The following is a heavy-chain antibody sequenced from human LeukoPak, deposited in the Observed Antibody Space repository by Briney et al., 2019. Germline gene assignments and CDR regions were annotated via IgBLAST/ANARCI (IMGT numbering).Heavy chain of an antibody. CDR3: AREAAGMATIQPFDY. CDR2: IYYSGST. V-gene: IGHV4-31*03. D-gene: IGHD5-24*01. J-gene: IGHJ4*02. CDR1: GGSISSGGYY. Sequence: SQTLSLTCTVSGGSISSGGYYWSWIRQHPGKGLEWIWYIYYSGSTYYNPSLKSRVTISVDTSKNQFSLKLSSVTAADTAVYYCAREAAGMATIQPFDYWGQGTLVTVSS.